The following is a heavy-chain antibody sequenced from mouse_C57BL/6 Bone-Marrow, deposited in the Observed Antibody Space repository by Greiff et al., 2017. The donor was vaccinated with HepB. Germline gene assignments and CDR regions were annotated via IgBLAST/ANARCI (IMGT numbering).Heavy chain of an antibody. V-gene: IGHV1-9*01. CDR2: ILPGSGST. CDR3: AGLLWYHYWYFDV. Sequence: QVQLQQSGAELMKPGASVKLSCKATGYTFTGYWIEWVKQRPGHGLEWIGEILPGSGSTNYNEQFKGKATFTADTSSNTAYMQLSSLTTEDSAIYYGAGLLWYHYWYFDVWGTETTVTVSS. D-gene: IGHD2-1*01. CDR1: GYTFTGYW. J-gene: IGHJ1*03.